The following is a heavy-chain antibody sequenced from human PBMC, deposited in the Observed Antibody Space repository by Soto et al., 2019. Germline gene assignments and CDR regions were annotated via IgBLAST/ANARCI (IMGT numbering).Heavy chain of an antibody. CDR2: ISYDGSNK. J-gene: IGHJ6*02. D-gene: IGHD2-15*01. CDR3: EKDRLPNYYYGMDV. Sequence: QVQLVESGGGVVQPGRSLRLSCAASGFTFSSYGMPWVRQAPGKGLEWVAVISYDGSNKYYEDYVKGRFTISRDNSKNTLYLQMNSLRAEDTAVYYCEKDRLPNYYYGMDVWGQGTMVTVSS. V-gene: IGHV3-30*18. CDR1: GFTFSSYG.